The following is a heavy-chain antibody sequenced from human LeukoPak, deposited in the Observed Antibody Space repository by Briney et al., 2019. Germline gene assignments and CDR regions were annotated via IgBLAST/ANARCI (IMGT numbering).Heavy chain of an antibody. J-gene: IGHJ4*02. CDR1: GFTFSSYS. D-gene: IGHD3-9*01. CDR2: ISSSSSTI. CDR3: ARAPHYDILTGYPYYFDY. V-gene: IGHV3-48*01. Sequence: PGGSLRLSCAASGFTFSSYSVNWVRQAPGKGLEWVSYISSSSSTIYYADSGKGRFTISRDNAKNSLYLQMNSLRAEDTAVYYCARAPHYDILTGYPYYFDYWGQGTLVTVSS.